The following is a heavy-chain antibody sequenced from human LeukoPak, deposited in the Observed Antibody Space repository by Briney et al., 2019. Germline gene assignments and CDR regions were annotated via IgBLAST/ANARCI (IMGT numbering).Heavy chain of an antibody. V-gene: IGHV3-48*01. D-gene: IGHD2-21*02. CDR3: ARVTHSGGDWRHDY. CDR2: ISSSSSTI. J-gene: IGHJ4*02. CDR1: GFTFSSYS. Sequence: GGSLRLSCAASGFTFSSYSMNWVRQAPGKGLEWVSYISSSSSTIYYADSVKGRFTISRDNAKNSLYLQMNSLRAEDTAVYYCARVTHSGGDWRHDYWGQGTLVTVSS.